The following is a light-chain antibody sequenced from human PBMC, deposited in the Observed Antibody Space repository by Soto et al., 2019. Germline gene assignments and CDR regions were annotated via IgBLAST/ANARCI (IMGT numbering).Light chain of an antibody. CDR1: STDVGLYNY. V-gene: IGLV2-14*01. J-gene: IGLJ1*01. Sequence: QSVLIQPASVSGSPGQSITISCTGTSTDVGLYNYVSWYQQHPGKAPKLMIFEVSNRPSGVSNRFSGSKSGNRASLTISGLQAEDEADYHCGAWDDSLNVYVFGSGTKVTVL. CDR2: EVS. CDR3: GAWDDSLNVYV.